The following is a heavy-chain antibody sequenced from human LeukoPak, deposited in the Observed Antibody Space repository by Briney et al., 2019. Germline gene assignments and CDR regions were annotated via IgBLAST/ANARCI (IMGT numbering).Heavy chain of an antibody. CDR2: IHYSGST. J-gene: IGHJ4*02. CDR1: GASIRSYY. Sequence: PSETLSLTCTVSGASIRSYYWSWIRQPPGKGLEWIGYIHYSGSTNYNSSLKSRVTISVDTSKNQFSLKLSSVTAADTAVYYCAGRQRWPFDYWGQGTLVTVSS. V-gene: IGHV4-59*01. CDR3: AGRQRWPFDY. D-gene: IGHD4-17*01.